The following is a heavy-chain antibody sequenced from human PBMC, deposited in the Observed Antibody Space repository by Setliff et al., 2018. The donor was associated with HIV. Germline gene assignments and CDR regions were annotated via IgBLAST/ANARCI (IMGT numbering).Heavy chain of an antibody. V-gene: IGHV1-46*01. Sequence: ASVKVSCKASGYTFTSYYMHWVRQAPGQGLEWMGMVYPSDGSTSYAQKFQGRVTMTRDTSTSTIYMELNSLTSEDTAIYYCARDHLADYYFDYWGQGTLVTVSS. D-gene: IGHD3-3*01. CDR2: VYPSDGST. J-gene: IGHJ4*02. CDR3: ARDHLADYYFDY. CDR1: GYTFTSYY.